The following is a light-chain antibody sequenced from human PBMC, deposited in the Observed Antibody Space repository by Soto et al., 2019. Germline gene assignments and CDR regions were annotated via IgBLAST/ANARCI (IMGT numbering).Light chain of an antibody. CDR3: SSYTSSSTPWV. Sequence: QSALTQPASVSGSPGQSITISCTGTSSDVGGYNYVSWYQQHPGKAPKLMIYEVSNRPSGVSHRFSGSKSGNTASLTISGRQAEDEADYYCSSYTSSSTPWVFGGGTKLTVL. CDR1: SSDVGGYNY. J-gene: IGLJ3*02. V-gene: IGLV2-14*01. CDR2: EVS.